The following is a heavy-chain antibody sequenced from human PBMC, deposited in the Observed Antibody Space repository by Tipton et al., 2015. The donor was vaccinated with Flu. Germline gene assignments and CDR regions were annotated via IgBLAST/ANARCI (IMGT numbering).Heavy chain of an antibody. J-gene: IGHJ6*02. CDR1: GYTFSNYG. Sequence: QLVQSGVEVKKPGASVKVSCKASGYTFSNYGITWVRQAPGQGLEWMGWVSGYNGDTNYAEKVQGRVTMTTDTSTNTAYMELRSLKSDDTAMYYCARDRGGYNIHLEYHYYYGMDVWGQGTTVTVSS. CDR3: ARDRGGYNIHLEYHYYYGMDV. CDR2: VSGYNGDT. D-gene: IGHD1-26*01. V-gene: IGHV1-18*01.